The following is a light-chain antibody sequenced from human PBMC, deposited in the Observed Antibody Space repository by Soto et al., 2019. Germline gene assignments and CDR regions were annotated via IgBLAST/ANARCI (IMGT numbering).Light chain of an antibody. Sequence: DIVMTQSPDSLAVSLGERATINCESSQSIFHSSNNRNYLAWYQQKPGQPPKLLFYWSSTRESGVPDRFMAGGSETFFTLTIFSLQAEDVAVYFCQQYYTTPSFGGGTKVEIK. CDR3: QQYYTTPS. CDR2: WSS. CDR1: QSIFHSSNNRNY. J-gene: IGKJ4*01. V-gene: IGKV4-1*01.